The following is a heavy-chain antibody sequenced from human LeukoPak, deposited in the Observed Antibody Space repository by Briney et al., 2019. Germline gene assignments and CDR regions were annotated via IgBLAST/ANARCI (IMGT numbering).Heavy chain of an antibody. J-gene: IGHJ4*02. D-gene: IGHD4-17*01. Sequence: KPSETLSLTCAVYGGSFSGYYWSWIRQPPGKGLEWIGEINHSGSTNYNPSLKSRVTISVDTSKNQVSLKLSSVTAADTAVYYCARSHYGDPIYDYWGQGTLVTVSS. CDR1: GGSFSGYY. CDR2: INHSGST. CDR3: ARSHYGDPIYDY. V-gene: IGHV4-34*01.